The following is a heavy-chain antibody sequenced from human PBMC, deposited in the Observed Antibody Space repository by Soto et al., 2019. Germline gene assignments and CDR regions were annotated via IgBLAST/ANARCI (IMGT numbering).Heavy chain of an antibody. CDR3: ARDVTYYGSGNDAFDI. CDR1: GFTFSSYW. CDR2: IKQDGSET. D-gene: IGHD3-10*01. J-gene: IGHJ3*02. V-gene: IGHV3-7*01. Sequence: PGGALRLSCAASGFTFSSYWMSWVRQAPGKGLEWVANIKQDGSETYYVDTVKGRFTISRDNAKNSLYLQMNSLRAEDTAVYYCARDVTYYGSGNDAFDIWGQGTMVTVSS.